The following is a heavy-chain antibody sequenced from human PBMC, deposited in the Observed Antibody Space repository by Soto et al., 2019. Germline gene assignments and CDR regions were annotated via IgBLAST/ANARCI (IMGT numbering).Heavy chain of an antibody. CDR1: GFTFSSYG. Sequence: GGSLRLSCAASGFTFSSYGMHWVRQAPGKGLEWVAVISYDGSNKYYADSVKGRFTISRDNSKNTLYLQMNSLRAEDTAVYYCAKDQYSSSLDYWGQGTLVTVSS. V-gene: IGHV3-30*18. CDR3: AKDQYSSSLDY. J-gene: IGHJ4*02. CDR2: ISYDGSNK. D-gene: IGHD6-13*01.